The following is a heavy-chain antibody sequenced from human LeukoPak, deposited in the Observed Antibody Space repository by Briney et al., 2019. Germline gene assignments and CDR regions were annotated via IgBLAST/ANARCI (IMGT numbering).Heavy chain of an antibody. V-gene: IGHV3-30*02. Sequence: GGSLRLSCGASGFTFTTYGMHWVRRAPGKGLEWVAFIRYDGSNKYYADSVKGRFTISRDNAKNSLYLQMNSLRAEDTAVYYCARGGYGDYNYFDYWGQGTLVTVSS. D-gene: IGHD4-17*01. CDR3: ARGGYGDYNYFDY. CDR2: IRYDGSNK. J-gene: IGHJ4*02. CDR1: GFTFTTYG.